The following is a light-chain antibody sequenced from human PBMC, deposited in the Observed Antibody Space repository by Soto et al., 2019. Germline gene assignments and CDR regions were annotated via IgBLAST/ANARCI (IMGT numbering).Light chain of an antibody. J-gene: IGLJ3*02. CDR2: DVT. CDR3: MCYAGGNNWV. V-gene: IGLV2-8*01. Sequence: QSALTQPPSASGSPGQSVPISCTGTSSDVGTHGYVSWYQQHAGKAPKLVIYDVTKRPSGVPDRFSGSKSGNTASLTVSGLQAEDEADYYCMCYAGGNNWVFGGGTKVTVL. CDR1: SSDVGTHGY.